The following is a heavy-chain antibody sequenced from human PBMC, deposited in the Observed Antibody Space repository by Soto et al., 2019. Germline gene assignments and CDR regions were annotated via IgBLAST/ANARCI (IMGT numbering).Heavy chain of an antibody. V-gene: IGHV3-23*01. CDR3: AKGQSGYIYDY. D-gene: IGHD5-18*01. CDR1: GFTFTSYA. J-gene: IGHJ4*02. CDR2: ISGSGGST. Sequence: EVQLLESGGGLVQPGGSLRLSCAASGFTFTSYAMTWVRQAPGKGLEWVSAISGSGGSTYYADSVKGRFTISRDNSKTTLYLQMNSLRAEDTAVYYCAKGQSGYIYDYWGQGTLVTVSS.